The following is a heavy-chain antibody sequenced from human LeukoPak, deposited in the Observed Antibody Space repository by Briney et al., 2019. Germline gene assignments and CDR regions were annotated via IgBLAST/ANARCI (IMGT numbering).Heavy chain of an antibody. CDR1: GFTFSKAW. J-gene: IGHJ4*02. Sequence: PGGSLRLSCAASGFTFSKAWMTWVRQAPGKGLEWVGRIKSKTDGGTTDYPAPVKGRFAISRDDSNNTLYLQMNSLKTEDTAMYYCTTLCSYPQGTWGQGTLVTVSS. V-gene: IGHV3-15*01. CDR3: TTLCSYPQGT. CDR2: IKSKTDGGTT. D-gene: IGHD3-16*01.